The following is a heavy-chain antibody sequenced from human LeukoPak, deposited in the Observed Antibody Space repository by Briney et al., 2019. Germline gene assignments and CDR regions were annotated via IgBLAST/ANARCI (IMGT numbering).Heavy chain of an antibody. Sequence: ASVKVSCKASGGTFSSYAISWVRQAPGQGLEWMGGIIPIFGTANYAQKFQGRVTITADESTSTAYTELSSLRSEDTAVYYCARGPASIVVVPAAIEGDAFDIWGQGTMVTVSS. CDR3: ARGPASIVVVPAAIEGDAFDI. D-gene: IGHD2-2*02. CDR1: GGTFSSYA. J-gene: IGHJ3*02. V-gene: IGHV1-69*13. CDR2: IIPIFGTA.